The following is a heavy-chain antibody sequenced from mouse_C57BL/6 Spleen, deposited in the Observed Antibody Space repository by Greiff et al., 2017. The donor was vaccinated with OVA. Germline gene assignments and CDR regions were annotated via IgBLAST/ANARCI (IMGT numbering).Heavy chain of an antibody. CDR1: GYAFSSSW. Sequence: QVQLQQSGPELVKPGASVKISCKASGYAFSSSWMNWVKQRPGKGLEWIGRIYPGDGDTNYNGKFKGKATLTADKSSSTAYMQLSSLTSEDSAVYFCARLDSSGTGYFDYWGQGTTLTVSS. CDR2: IYPGDGDT. CDR3: ARLDSSGTGYFDY. V-gene: IGHV1-82*01. J-gene: IGHJ2*01. D-gene: IGHD3-2*02.